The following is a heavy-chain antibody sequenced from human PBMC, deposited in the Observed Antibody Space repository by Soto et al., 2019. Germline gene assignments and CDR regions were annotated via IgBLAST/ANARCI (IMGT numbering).Heavy chain of an antibody. V-gene: IGHV1-69*13. D-gene: IGHD2-15*01. Sequence: GASVKVSCKASGGTFSSYAISWVRQAPGQGLEWMGGIIPIFGTANYAQKFQGRVTITADESTSTAYMELSSLRSEDTAVYYCARDCSGGSCYPKVYYYYYGMDVWGQGTTVTVSS. CDR3: ARDCSGGSCYPKVYYYYYGMDV. CDR2: IIPIFGTA. J-gene: IGHJ6*02. CDR1: GGTFSSYA.